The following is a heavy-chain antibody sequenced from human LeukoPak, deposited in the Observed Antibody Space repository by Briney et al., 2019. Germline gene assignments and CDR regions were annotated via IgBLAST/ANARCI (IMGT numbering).Heavy chain of an antibody. V-gene: IGHV1-18*01. J-gene: IGHJ4*02. CDR2: ISAYNGNT. CDR3: ARDRWCSSTSCYKGNFDY. CDR1: GYTFTSYG. Sequence: ASVKVSCKASGYTFTSYGISWVRQAPGQGLEWMGWISAYNGNTNYAQKLQGRVTMTTDTSTSTAYMELRSLRSDDTAVYYCARDRWCSSTSCYKGNFDYWGQGTLVTVSS. D-gene: IGHD2-2*02.